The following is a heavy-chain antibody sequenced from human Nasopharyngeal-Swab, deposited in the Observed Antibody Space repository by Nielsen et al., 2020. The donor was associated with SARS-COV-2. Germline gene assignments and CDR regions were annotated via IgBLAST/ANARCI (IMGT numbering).Heavy chain of an antibody. J-gene: IGHJ4*02. D-gene: IGHD3-3*01. CDR2: ISGTSIST. Sequence: GESLKISCAASGFTFSNYAMSWVRQAPGKGLEWVSAISGTSISTYYGDSVKGRFTISRDNSKNTLYLQMNSLSAEDTAIYYCAKESDFWSGSNNYFDYWGQGTLVTVSS. V-gene: IGHV3-23*01. CDR3: AKESDFWSGSNNYFDY. CDR1: GFTFSNYA.